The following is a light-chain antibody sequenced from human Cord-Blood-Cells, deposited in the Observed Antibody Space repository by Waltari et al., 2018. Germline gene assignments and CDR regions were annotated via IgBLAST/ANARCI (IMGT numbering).Light chain of an antibody. CDR3: QQYGSSLWT. CDR2: GAS. V-gene: IGKV3-20*01. Sequence: EIVLTQSPGTLSLSPGERATLSCRASQSVSSSYLAWYQHKPGQAPRLLLYGASSRATGIPDRFSGSGSGTDFTLTISRLEPEDFAVYYCQQYGSSLWTFGQGTKVESK. J-gene: IGKJ1*01. CDR1: QSVSSSY.